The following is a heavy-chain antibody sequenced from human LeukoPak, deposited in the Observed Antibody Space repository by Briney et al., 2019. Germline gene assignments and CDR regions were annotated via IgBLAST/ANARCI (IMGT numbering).Heavy chain of an antibody. CDR3: ARHVKNYYYYYYMDV. Sequence: GESLKISCKGSGYSFTSYWIGWVRQMPGKGLEWMGIIYPGVSDTRYSPSFQGQVSISVDKSISTAYLQWSSLKASDTAMYYCARHVKNYYYYYYMDVWGKGTTVTVSS. V-gene: IGHV5-51*01. J-gene: IGHJ6*03. CDR2: IYPGVSDT. CDR1: GYSFTSYW.